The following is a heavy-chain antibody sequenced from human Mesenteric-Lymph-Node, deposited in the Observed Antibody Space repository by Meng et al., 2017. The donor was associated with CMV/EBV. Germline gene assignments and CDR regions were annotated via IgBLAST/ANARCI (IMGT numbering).Heavy chain of an antibody. CDR3: AKAPGYYPHYSDY. D-gene: IGHD3-22*01. Sequence: ASVKVSCKASGYTFIGYYMHWVRQAPGQGLEWMGRINPNSGATKYTQELQGRVTMTRDTSISTVYMELSRLRSGDTAVYYCAKAPGYYPHYSDYWGQGTLVTVSS. CDR1: GYTFIGYY. CDR2: INPNSGAT. J-gene: IGHJ4*02. V-gene: IGHV1-2*02.